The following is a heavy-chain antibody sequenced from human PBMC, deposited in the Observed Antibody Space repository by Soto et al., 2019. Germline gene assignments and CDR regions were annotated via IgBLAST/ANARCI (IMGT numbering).Heavy chain of an antibody. V-gene: IGHV5-51*01. CDR1: GYSFAGYW. J-gene: IGHJ3*01. Sequence: GESLKICCKGSGYSFAGYWIGWVRQMPGKGLDWMGVIYPGDSDTRYSPSFHGQVTISADKSISTAYLQWSSLKASDTAMYFCARLPEVRGVFDGFNVWGQGTLVTVSS. D-gene: IGHD3-10*01. CDR3: ARLPEVRGVFDGFNV. CDR2: IYPGDSDT.